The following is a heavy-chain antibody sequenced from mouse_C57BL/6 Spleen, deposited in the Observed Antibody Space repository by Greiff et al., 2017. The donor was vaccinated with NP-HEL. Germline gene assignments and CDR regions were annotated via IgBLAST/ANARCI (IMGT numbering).Heavy chain of an antibody. V-gene: IGHV1-80*01. J-gene: IGHJ2*01. CDR3: ARSYYYGSILFDY. D-gene: IGHD1-1*01. Sequence: QVQLQQSGAELVKPGASVKISCKASGYAFSSYWMNWVKQRPGKGLEWIGQIYPGDGDTNYNGKFKGKATLTADKSSSTAYMQLSSLTSEDSAVYFCARSYYYGSILFDYWGQGTTLTVSS. CDR1: GYAFSSYW. CDR2: IYPGDGDT.